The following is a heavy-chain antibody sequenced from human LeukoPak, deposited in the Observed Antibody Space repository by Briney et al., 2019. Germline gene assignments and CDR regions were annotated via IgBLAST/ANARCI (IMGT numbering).Heavy chain of an antibody. J-gene: IGHJ4*02. D-gene: IGHD6-19*01. CDR2: IIPIFGTA. V-gene: IGHV1-69*01. CDR3: ARDEGSGWVRQDY. Sequence: SVKVSCKASGGTFSSYAINWVRQAPGQGLEWMGGIIPIFGTANYAQKFQGRVTIAADESTSTAYMELSSLRSEDTAVYYCARDEGSGWVRQDYWGQGTLVTVSS. CDR1: GGTFSSYA.